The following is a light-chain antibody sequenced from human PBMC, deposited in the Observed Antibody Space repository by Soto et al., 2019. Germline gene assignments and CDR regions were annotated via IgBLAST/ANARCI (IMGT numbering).Light chain of an antibody. CDR2: SNN. CDR3: AAWDDSLNAPYV. J-gene: IGLJ1*01. Sequence: QSVLTQPPSASGTPGQRVTISCSGSSSNIGSNTVNWYQQLPGTAPKLLTYSNNQRPSGVPDRFSGSKSGTSASLAISGLQSEDEADYYCAAWDDSLNAPYVFGTGTKLTVL. CDR1: SSNIGSNT. V-gene: IGLV1-44*01.